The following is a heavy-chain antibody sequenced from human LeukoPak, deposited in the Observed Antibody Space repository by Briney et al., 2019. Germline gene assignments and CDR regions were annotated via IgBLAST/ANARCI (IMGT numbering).Heavy chain of an antibody. Sequence: SETLSLTCTVSGGSISGYYWSWIRQPPGKGLEWIGYMYYSGSTKYNPSLKSRVTISVDTSKNQFSLKLSSVTAAGTAVYYCARGYSGYDPTYFDYWGQGTLVTVSS. V-gene: IGHV4-59*01. CDR2: MYYSGST. J-gene: IGHJ4*02. CDR3: ARGYSGYDPTYFDY. CDR1: GGSISGYY. D-gene: IGHD5-12*01.